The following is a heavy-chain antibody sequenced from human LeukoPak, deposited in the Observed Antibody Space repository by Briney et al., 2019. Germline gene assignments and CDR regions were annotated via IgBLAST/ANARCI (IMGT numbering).Heavy chain of an antibody. V-gene: IGHV1-69*05. Sequence: GASVKVSCEASGGTFSSYAISWVRQAPGQGLEWMGGIIPIFGTANYAQKFQGRVTITTDESTSTAYMELSSLRSEDTAVYYCAGGSRGDLAAAGGYWGQGTLVTVSS. D-gene: IGHD6-13*01. CDR3: AGGSRGDLAAAGGY. CDR2: IIPIFGTA. J-gene: IGHJ4*02. CDR1: GGTFSSYA.